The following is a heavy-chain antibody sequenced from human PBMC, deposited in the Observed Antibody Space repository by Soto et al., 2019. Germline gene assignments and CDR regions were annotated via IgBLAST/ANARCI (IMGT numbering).Heavy chain of an antibody. J-gene: IGHJ2*01. D-gene: IGHD3-3*01. Sequence: QVQLVESGGGVVQPGRSLRLSCAASGFTFSSYGMHWVRQAPGKGLEWVAVIWYDGSNKYYADSVKGRFTISRDNSKNTLYLQMNSLRAEDTAVYYCARAVTIFGVVIQYWYFDLWGRGTLVTVSS. CDR1: GFTFSSYG. V-gene: IGHV3-33*01. CDR3: ARAVTIFGVVIQYWYFDL. CDR2: IWYDGSNK.